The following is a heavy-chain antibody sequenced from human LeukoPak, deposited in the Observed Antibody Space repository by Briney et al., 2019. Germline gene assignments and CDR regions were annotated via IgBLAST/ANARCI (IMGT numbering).Heavy chain of an antibody. D-gene: IGHD4-23*01. V-gene: IGHV1-8*01. Sequence: GASVKVSCKASGYTFTSYDINWVRQATGQGLEWMGWMNPNSGNTGYAQKFQGRVTMTRNTSISTAYMELSSLRSEDTAVYYCARDRRTTVVTPGKWFDPWGQGTLVTVSS. CDR2: MNPNSGNT. J-gene: IGHJ5*02. CDR1: GYTFTSYD. CDR3: ARDRRTTVVTPGKWFDP.